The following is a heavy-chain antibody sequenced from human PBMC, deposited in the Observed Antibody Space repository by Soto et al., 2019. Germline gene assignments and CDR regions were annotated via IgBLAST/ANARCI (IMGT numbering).Heavy chain of an antibody. CDR2: ISYDGSNK. Sequence: PVGSLRLSCAASGFTFSSYGMHWVRQAPGKGLEWVAVISYDGSNKYYADSVKGRFTISRDNSKNTLYLQMNSLRAEDTAVYYCAKDSLLEMATSTRGMDVWGQGTTVTVSS. J-gene: IGHJ6*02. V-gene: IGHV3-30*18. CDR1: GFTFSSYG. CDR3: AKDSLLEMATSTRGMDV. D-gene: IGHD5-12*01.